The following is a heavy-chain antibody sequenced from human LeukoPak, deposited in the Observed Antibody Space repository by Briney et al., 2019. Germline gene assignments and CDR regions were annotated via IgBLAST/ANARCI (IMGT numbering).Heavy chain of an antibody. Sequence: GESLKISCKDSGHNLATHYINWVRQMPGKGLEWMGRIHPDDSYTNYSPAFQGHVTMSADKSSRTAYLQWSSLEASDTAMYYCARRPGGVLADTDFFESWGQGTLVIVSS. CDR1: GHNLATHY. CDR2: IHPDDSYT. CDR3: ARRPGGVLADTDFFES. J-gene: IGHJ4*02. D-gene: IGHD3-16*01. V-gene: IGHV5-10-1*01.